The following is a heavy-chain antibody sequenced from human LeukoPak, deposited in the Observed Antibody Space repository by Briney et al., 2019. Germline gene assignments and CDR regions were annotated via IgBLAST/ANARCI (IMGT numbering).Heavy chain of an antibody. CDR3: ARARRGYSYGYYFDY. CDR2: INHSGST. CDR1: GGSFSGYY. V-gene: IGHV4-34*01. Sequence: SETLSLTCAVSGGSFSGYYWSWIRQPPGKGLEWIGEINHSGSTNYNPSLKSRVTISVDTSKNQFSLKLSSVTAADTAVYYCARARRGYSYGYYFDYWGQGTLVTVSS. J-gene: IGHJ4*02. D-gene: IGHD5-18*01.